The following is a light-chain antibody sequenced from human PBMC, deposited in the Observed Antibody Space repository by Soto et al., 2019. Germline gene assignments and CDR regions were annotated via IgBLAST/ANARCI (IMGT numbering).Light chain of an antibody. Sequence: QSALTQPHSGSGTPGPRVTISCSGSSSNIGTSSVHWFQQLPGTAPKLLISTTNQRPSGVPERFSGSKSGTSASLAISGLQSEDEADYYCAAWDDSLNGHVFGTGTKVTVL. V-gene: IGLV1-44*01. CDR2: TTN. J-gene: IGLJ1*01. CDR1: SSNIGTSS. CDR3: AAWDDSLNGHV.